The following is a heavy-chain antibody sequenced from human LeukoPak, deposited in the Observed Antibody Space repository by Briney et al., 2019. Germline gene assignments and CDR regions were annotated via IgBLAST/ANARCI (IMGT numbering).Heavy chain of an antibody. D-gene: IGHD3-9*01. Sequence: ASVKVSCKASGYTFTSYGISWVRQAPGQGLEWMGRINPNSGGTNYAQKFQGRVTMTRDTSISTAYMELSRLRSDDTAVYYCAREGYDILTGYYDYWGQGTLVTVSS. CDR1: GYTFTSYG. CDR2: INPNSGGT. CDR3: AREGYDILTGYYDY. J-gene: IGHJ4*02. V-gene: IGHV1-2*06.